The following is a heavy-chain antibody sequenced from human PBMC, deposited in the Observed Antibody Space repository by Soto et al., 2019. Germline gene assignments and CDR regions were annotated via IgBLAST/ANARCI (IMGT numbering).Heavy chain of an antibody. CDR2: ISGSGGST. D-gene: IGHD3-16*01. Sequence: GGSLRLSCAASGFTFSSYAMSWVRQAPGKGLEWVSAISGSGGSTYYADSVKGRFTISRDNSKNTLYLQMNSLRAEDSAVYYCAPRGGSNFLDYWGQGTLVTVSS. CDR3: APRGGSNFLDY. J-gene: IGHJ4*02. V-gene: IGHV3-23*01. CDR1: GFTFSSYA.